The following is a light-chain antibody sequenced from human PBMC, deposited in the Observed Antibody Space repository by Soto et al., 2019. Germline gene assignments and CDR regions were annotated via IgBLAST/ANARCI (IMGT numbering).Light chain of an antibody. J-gene: IGLJ2*01. CDR2: DVT. Sequence: QSALTQPASVAGSPGQSITISCTGTSSDVGTYNLVSWYQHLPGKAPKLLIFDVTHRPSGVSDRFSGSKSGNTASLTISGVRPEDEADYYCCSYTDIALDVVFGGGTKLTVL. CDR1: SSDVGTYNL. V-gene: IGLV2-23*02. CDR3: CSYTDIALDVV.